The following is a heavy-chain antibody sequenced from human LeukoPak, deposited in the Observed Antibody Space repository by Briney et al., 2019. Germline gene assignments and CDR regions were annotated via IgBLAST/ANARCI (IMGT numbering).Heavy chain of an antibody. CDR2: IIPIFGTA. CDR3: ARWVVGATGGLSDY. J-gene: IGHJ4*02. V-gene: IGHV1-69*05. CDR1: GGTFSSYA. D-gene: IGHD1-26*01. Sequence: SVKVPCKASGGTFSSYAISWVRQAPGQGLEWMGGIIPIFGTANYAQKFQGRVTITTDESTSTAYMELSSLRSEDTAVYYCARWVVGATGGLSDYWGQGTLVTVSS.